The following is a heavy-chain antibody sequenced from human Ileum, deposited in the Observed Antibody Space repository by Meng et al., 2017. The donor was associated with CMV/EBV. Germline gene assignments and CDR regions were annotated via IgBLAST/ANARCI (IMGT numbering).Heavy chain of an antibody. V-gene: IGHV4-59*01. CDR1: GGSMISTC. D-gene: IGHD6-13*01. J-gene: IGHJ1*01. CDR2: VCYNGIT. Sequence: VLLQQSGLGLVKPLETLSLTCAVSGGSMISTCSCSIRQPPGKGLEWFGYVCYNGITDYNPSLKSRIAISGDTSKHQFSLQVTSVTAADTAMYYCALRGLAAGTLQQWGQGTLVTVSS. CDR3: ALRGLAAGTLQQ.